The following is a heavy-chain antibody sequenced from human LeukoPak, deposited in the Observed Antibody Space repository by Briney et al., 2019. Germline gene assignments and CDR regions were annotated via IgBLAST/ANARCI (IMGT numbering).Heavy chain of an antibody. J-gene: IGHJ4*02. CDR3: ARGAGMATMNFDY. CDR2: IIPIFGTA. Sequence: WASVTVSCTASGGTFSSYAISWVRQAPGQGLEWMGGIIPIFGTANYAQKFQGRVTITADESTSTAYMELSSLRSEDTAVYYCARGAGMATMNFDYWGQGTLVTVSS. D-gene: IGHD5-24*01. CDR1: GGTFSSYA. V-gene: IGHV1-69*13.